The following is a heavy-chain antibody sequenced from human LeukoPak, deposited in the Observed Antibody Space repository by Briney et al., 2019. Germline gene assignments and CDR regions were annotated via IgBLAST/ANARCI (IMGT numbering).Heavy chain of an antibody. Sequence: GKSLRLSCAASGFTFRSYAIHWVRQAPGKGLEWVTYISFDGNVKYYADSVKGRFTISRDNSKNTLYLQMNSLRAEDTAVYYCAKSRRPIVGATGYYYYGMDVWGQGTTVTVSS. D-gene: IGHD1-26*01. CDR2: ISFDGNVK. V-gene: IGHV3-30-3*02. J-gene: IGHJ6*02. CDR3: AKSRRPIVGATGYYYYGMDV. CDR1: GFTFRSYA.